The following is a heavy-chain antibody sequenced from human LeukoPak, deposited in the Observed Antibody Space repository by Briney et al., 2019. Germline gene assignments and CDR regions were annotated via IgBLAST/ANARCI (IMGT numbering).Heavy chain of an antibody. CDR3: ASSRVTNVVVPAALEH. CDR2: IIPMFGTG. V-gene: IGHV1-69*05. Sequence: SVKVSCKASGGTFSSYAINWVRQAPGQGLEWMGGIIPMFGTGNNAQKFQGRVTITTDESTSTAYMELRSLTSEDTAVYYCASSRVTNVVVPAALEHWGQGTLVTVSS. D-gene: IGHD2-2*01. CDR1: GGTFSSYA. J-gene: IGHJ1*01.